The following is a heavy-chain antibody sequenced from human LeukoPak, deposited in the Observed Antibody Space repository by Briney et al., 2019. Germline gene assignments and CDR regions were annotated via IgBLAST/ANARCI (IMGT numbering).Heavy chain of an antibody. Sequence: QPGGSLRLSCAASGFTFSSYEMNWVRQAPGKGLEFISYISSSGSIIYYADSVKGRFTISRDNAKNSLYLQMNSLRAEDTALYHCARVPYYDILTGYYMGAYDMWGQGTMVTVSS. V-gene: IGHV3-48*03. CDR1: GFTFSSYE. D-gene: IGHD3-9*01. CDR3: ARVPYYDILTGYYMGAYDM. CDR2: ISSSGSII. J-gene: IGHJ3*02.